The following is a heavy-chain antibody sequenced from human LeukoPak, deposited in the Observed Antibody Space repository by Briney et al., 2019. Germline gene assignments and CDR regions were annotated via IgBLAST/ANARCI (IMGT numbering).Heavy chain of an antibody. CDR2: IGSGGLTT. Sequence: GGSLRLSCAASGFTFGNYAMSWVRQAPGKGLEWVSGIGSGGLTTYYTDSVKGRFTISRDNPKNTLYLQVNSLRADDTAIYYCAKSGATIWTFNYWGQGALVTVSS. CDR1: GFTFGNYA. D-gene: IGHD5-12*01. V-gene: IGHV3-23*01. J-gene: IGHJ4*02. CDR3: AKSGATIWTFNY.